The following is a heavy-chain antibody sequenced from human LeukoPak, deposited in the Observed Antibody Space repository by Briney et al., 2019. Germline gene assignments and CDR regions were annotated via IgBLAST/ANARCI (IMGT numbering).Heavy chain of an antibody. D-gene: IGHD2-21*01. V-gene: IGHV3-23*01. J-gene: IGHJ6*02. CDR1: GFTFSSYA. Sequence: GGSVRLSCAASGFTFSSYAMSWVRQAPGKGLEWVSAISGSGGSTYYADSVKGRFTISRDNSKNTLYLQMNSLRAEDTAVYYCAKTLAILLNGSGLRYYYYGMDVWGQGTTVTVSS. CDR2: ISGSGGST. CDR3: AKTLAILLNGSGLRYYYYGMDV.